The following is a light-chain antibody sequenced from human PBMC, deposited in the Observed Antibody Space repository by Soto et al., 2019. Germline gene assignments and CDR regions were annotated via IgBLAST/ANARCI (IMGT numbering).Light chain of an antibody. V-gene: IGKV1-5*03. CDR3: QEYRNNYGT. CDR2: KAS. Sequence: DIQLTQPPATLAASVGDRVSITCRASQRIDTWLAWYQQKPGKAPNLLIYKASRLQSGVPSRFSGSGSGTEFTLTISSLQPEDFATYFCQEYRNNYGTFGQANKVDIK. J-gene: IGKJ1*01. CDR1: QRIDTW.